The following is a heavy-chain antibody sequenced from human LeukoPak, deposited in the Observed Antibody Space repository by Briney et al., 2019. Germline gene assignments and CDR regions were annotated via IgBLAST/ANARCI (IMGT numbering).Heavy chain of an antibody. CDR1: GGSISGYY. Sequence: PSETLSLTCTVSGGSISGYYWTWIRQPAGKGLEWIGRIYISGNTNYNPSLESRITMSVDTSKNQFSLKLSSVTAADTAVYYCAREYSSGYFDYWGQGTLVTVSS. J-gene: IGHJ4*02. CDR3: AREYSSGYFDY. CDR2: IYISGNT. D-gene: IGHD3-22*01. V-gene: IGHV4-4*07.